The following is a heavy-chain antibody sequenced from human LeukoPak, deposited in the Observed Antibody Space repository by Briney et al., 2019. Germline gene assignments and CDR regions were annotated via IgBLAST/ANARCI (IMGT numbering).Heavy chain of an antibody. J-gene: IGHJ6*02. D-gene: IGHD6-19*01. V-gene: IGHV4-34*01. CDR2: INHSGST. Sequence: SETLSLTCAVYGGSFSGYYWSWIRQPPGKGLEWIGEINHSGSTNYNPSLKSRVTISVGTSKNQFSLKLSSVTAADTAVYYCARERQWLTRGYYYYGMDVWGQGTTVTVSS. CDR3: ARERQWLTRGYYYYGMDV. CDR1: GGSFSGYY.